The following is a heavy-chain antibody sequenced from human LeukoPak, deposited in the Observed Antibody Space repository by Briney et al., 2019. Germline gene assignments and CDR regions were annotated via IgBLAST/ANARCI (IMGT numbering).Heavy chain of an antibody. J-gene: IGHJ4*02. CDR1: GCTFTSYD. Sequence: GASVKVSCKASGCTFTSYDINWVRQATGQGLEWMGWMNPNSGNTGYAQKFQGRVTMTRNTSISTAYMELSSLRSEDTAVYYCARGEYYGSGSYYNPDFDYWGQGTLVTVSS. D-gene: IGHD3-10*01. V-gene: IGHV1-8*01. CDR2: MNPNSGNT. CDR3: ARGEYYGSGSYYNPDFDY.